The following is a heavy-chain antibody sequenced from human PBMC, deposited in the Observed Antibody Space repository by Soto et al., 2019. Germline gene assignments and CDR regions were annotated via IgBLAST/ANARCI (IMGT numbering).Heavy chain of an antibody. CDR2: ISGSGGST. CDR3: AKYRLLWFGELQDY. V-gene: IGHV3-23*01. J-gene: IGHJ4*02. CDR1: GFTFSSYA. Sequence: GGSLRLSCVASGFTFSSYAMSWVRQAPGKGLEWVSAISGSGGSTYYADSVKGRFTISRDNSKNTLYLQMNSLRAEDTAVYYCAKYRLLWFGELQDYWGQGTLVTVSS. D-gene: IGHD3-10*01.